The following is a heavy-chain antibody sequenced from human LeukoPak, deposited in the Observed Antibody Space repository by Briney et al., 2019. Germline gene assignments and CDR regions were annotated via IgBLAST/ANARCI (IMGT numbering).Heavy chain of an antibody. J-gene: IGHJ4*02. V-gene: IGHV4-34*01. CDR2: INYSEST. CDR1: GGSFSGYY. D-gene: IGHD3-16*02. CDR3: ARAYYDNVWGSYRYYLDY. Sequence: SETLSLTCAVYGGSFSGYYWSWIRHPPGRGLEWIGEINYSESTKQNPSLKSRVTISADTSKNQFSLKLSSVTAADTAVYYCARAYYDNVWGSYRYYLDYWGQGTLVTVSS.